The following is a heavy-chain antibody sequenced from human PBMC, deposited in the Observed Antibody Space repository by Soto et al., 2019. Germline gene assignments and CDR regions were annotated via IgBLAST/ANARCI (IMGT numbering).Heavy chain of an antibody. V-gene: IGHV3-23*01. CDR1: AFTLSSYA. Sequence: EVQLLESGGDLIQAGGSLRLSCADSAFTLSSYAVTWVRQGPGKGLEWVSVISASGSDTFFRDSVKGRFTISRDTSKNTLYLQMNSLRVEDTAVYYCAKTIVPAGIDAFDVWGRGTMVTVSS. J-gene: IGHJ3*01. D-gene: IGHD2-2*02. CDR3: AKTIVPAGIDAFDV. CDR2: ISASGSDT.